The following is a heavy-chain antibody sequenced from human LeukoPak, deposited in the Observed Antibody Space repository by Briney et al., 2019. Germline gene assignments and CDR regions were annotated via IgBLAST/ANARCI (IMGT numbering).Heavy chain of an antibody. J-gene: IGHJ2*01. CDR2: IYYSGST. CDR1: GGSISSGDYY. V-gene: IGHV4-30-4*01. Sequence: SQTLSLTCTVSGGSISSGDYYWSWIRQPPGKGLEWIGYIYYSGSTYYNPSLKSRVTISVDTSKNQFSLKLSSVTAADTAVYYCARRRIVVVPAAPTCWYFDLWGRGTLVTVSS. D-gene: IGHD2-2*01. CDR3: ARRRIVVVPAAPTCWYFDL.